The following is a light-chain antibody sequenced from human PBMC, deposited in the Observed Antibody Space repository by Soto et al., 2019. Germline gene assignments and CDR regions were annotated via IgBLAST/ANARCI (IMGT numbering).Light chain of an antibody. Sequence: DIQMTQSPSTLSASVGDRVTITCRASQSISSWLAWYQQKPGKAPILLIYKASVLESGVASRFSGSGSGTEFTLTIRSLQPDDFATYFCQQYNSLWTFGQGTKVEIK. CDR2: KAS. V-gene: IGKV1-5*03. CDR1: QSISSW. CDR3: QQYNSLWT. J-gene: IGKJ1*01.